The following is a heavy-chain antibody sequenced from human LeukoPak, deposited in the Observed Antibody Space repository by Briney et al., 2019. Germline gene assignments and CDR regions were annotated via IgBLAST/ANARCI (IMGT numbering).Heavy chain of an antibody. J-gene: IGHJ3*02. CDR2: INHSGST. Sequence: PSETLSLTCAVYGGSFSGYYWSWIRQPPGKGLEWIGEINHSGSTNYNPSLKSRVTMSVDTSKNQFSLKLRSVTAADTAVYYCARDPAPHDFWSGSPPRAFDIWGQGTMVTVSS. CDR1: GGSFSGYY. CDR3: ARDPAPHDFWSGSPPRAFDI. D-gene: IGHD3-3*01. V-gene: IGHV4-34*01.